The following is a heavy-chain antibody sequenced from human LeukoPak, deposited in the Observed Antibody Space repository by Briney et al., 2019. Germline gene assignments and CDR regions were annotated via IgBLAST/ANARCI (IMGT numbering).Heavy chain of an antibody. CDR2: FDPEDGET. CDR3: ATVWARGSVFDY. D-gene: IGHD3-10*01. CDR1: GYTLTELS. V-gene: IGHV1-24*01. Sequence: ASVKVSCKVSGYTLTELSMHWVRRAPGKGLEWMGGFDPEDGETIYAQKFQGRVTMTEDTSTDTAYMELSSLRSEDTAVYYCATVWARGSVFDYWGQGTLVTVSS. J-gene: IGHJ4*02.